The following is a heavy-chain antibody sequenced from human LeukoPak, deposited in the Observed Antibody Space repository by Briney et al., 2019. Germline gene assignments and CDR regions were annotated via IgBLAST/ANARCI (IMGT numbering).Heavy chain of an antibody. D-gene: IGHD6-19*01. J-gene: IGHJ4*02. CDR3: ARDISSSGWYPPIGY. Sequence: PGGSLRLSCAASGFTFDDYGMSWVRQAPGKGLEWVSGINWNGGSTGYADSVKGRFTISRDNAKNSLYLQMNSLRAEDTALYYRARDISSSGWYPPIGYWGQGTLVTVSS. CDR2: INWNGGST. V-gene: IGHV3-20*04. CDR1: GFTFDDYG.